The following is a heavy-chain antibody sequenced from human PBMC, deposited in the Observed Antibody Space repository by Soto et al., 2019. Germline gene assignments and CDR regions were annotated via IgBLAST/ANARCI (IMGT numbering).Heavy chain of an antibody. CDR2: IDTSGNT. Sequence: PSETLSLTCTVSGGSISTYYWSWIRQPAGKGLEWIGRIDTSGNTNYNPSLKSRVTMSVDTSKNQFSLNLTSVTAADTAIYYCVRDRALDSSGHWFDSWGQGTLVTVSS. CDR1: GGSISTYY. V-gene: IGHV4-4*07. J-gene: IGHJ5*01. CDR3: VRDRALDSSGHWFDS. D-gene: IGHD6-19*01.